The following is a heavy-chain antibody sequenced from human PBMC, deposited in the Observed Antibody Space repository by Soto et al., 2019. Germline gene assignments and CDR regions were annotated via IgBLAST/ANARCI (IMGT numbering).Heavy chain of an antibody. D-gene: IGHD6-6*01. CDR3: GRGGFRIAARRWFDP. J-gene: IGHJ5*02. CDR1: GGSFSGYY. Sequence: PSETLSLTCAVYGGSFSGYYWSWIRQPPGKGLEWIGEINHSGSTNYNPSLKSRVTISVDTSKNQFSLKLSSVTAADTAVYYCGRGGFRIAARRWFDPWGQGTLVTVSS. V-gene: IGHV4-34*01. CDR2: INHSGST.